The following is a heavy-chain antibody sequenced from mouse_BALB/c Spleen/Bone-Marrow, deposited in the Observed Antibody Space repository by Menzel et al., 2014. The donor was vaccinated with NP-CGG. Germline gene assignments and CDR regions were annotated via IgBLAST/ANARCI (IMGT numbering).Heavy chain of an antibody. Sequence: EVQLQQSGTVLARPGAAVKMSCKASGYTFSNYWMHWVKQRPGQGLEWIGTIYPGNSDTTYNQKFKGKAKLTAVTSTSTAYMELNSLTNEDSAVYYCTTRARSDFDYWGQGTTLTVSS. CDR2: IYPGNSDT. J-gene: IGHJ2*01. CDR1: GYTFSNYW. CDR3: TTRARSDFDY. V-gene: IGHV1-5*01.